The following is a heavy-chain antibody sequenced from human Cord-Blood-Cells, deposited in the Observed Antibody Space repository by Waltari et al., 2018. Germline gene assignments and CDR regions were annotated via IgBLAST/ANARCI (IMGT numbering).Heavy chain of an antibody. J-gene: IGHJ4*02. CDR2: IKQDGSEK. D-gene: IGHD6-19*01. CDR1: GFTFSSYG. V-gene: IGHV3-7*01. Sequence: EVQLVESGGGLVQPGGSLRLSCAASGFTFSSYGMSWVRQAPGKGLEWVANIKQDGSEKYYVDSVKGRFTISRDNAKNSLYLQMNSLRAEDTAVYYCARDSSGWYYFDYWGQGTLVTVSS. CDR3: ARDSSGWYYFDY.